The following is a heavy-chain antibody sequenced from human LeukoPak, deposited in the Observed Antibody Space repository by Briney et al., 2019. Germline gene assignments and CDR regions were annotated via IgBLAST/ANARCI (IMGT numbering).Heavy chain of an antibody. D-gene: IGHD6-19*01. CDR2: IWYDGSNK. CDR1: GFTFSSYG. Sequence: PGRSLRLSCAASGFTFSSYGMHWVRQAPGKGLEWVAVIWYDGSNKYYADSVKGRFTISRDNSKNTLYLQMNGLRAEDTAVYYCAREKQWLPRPGYFDYWGQGTLVTVSS. CDR3: AREKQWLPRPGYFDY. V-gene: IGHV3-33*01. J-gene: IGHJ4*02.